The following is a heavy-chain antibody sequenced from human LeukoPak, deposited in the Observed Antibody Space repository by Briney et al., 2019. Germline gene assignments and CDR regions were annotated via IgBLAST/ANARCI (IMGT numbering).Heavy chain of an antibody. Sequence: GGSLRLSCAASEFTFSSYTMNWVRQAPGKGLEWVSSISSSSSYIHYVDSVKGRFTISRDNSKNKLYLEMNSLRPEDTAVYYCAKGHGGTPVDYWGQGTLVTVSS. V-gene: IGHV3-21*01. D-gene: IGHD4-23*01. CDR2: ISSSSSYI. CDR3: AKGHGGTPVDY. CDR1: EFTFSSYT. J-gene: IGHJ4*02.